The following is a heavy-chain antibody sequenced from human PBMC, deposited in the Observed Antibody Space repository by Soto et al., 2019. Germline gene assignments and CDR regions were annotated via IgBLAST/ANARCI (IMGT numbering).Heavy chain of an antibody. Sequence: QVQLVQSGAEVKKPGASVKVSCKASGYTFTSYGISWVRQAPGQGLEWMGWISAYNGNTNYLQKLQGRVTMTTDTSTSTDYMELRSLRSDDTAVYYCARVRLYDTSGFYFLEYFQHWGQGTLVTVSS. V-gene: IGHV1-18*01. J-gene: IGHJ1*01. CDR2: ISAYNGNT. CDR3: ARVRLYDTSGFYFLEYFQH. CDR1: GYTFTSYG. D-gene: IGHD3-22*01.